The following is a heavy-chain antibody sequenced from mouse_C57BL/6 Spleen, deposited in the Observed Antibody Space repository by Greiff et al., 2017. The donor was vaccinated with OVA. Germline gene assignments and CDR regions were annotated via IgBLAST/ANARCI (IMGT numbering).Heavy chain of an antibody. Sequence: VQLQQSGAELAKPGASVKLSCKASGYTFTSYWMHWVKQRPGKGLEWIGYINPSSGYTKYNQKFKDKATLTADKSYSTAYMQLSSLTYEDSAVYYWARDYDYWYIDVWGTGTTVTVSS. J-gene: IGHJ1*03. D-gene: IGHD2-4*01. CDR2: INPSSGYT. V-gene: IGHV1-7*01. CDR1: GYTFTSYW. CDR3: ARDYDYWYIDV.